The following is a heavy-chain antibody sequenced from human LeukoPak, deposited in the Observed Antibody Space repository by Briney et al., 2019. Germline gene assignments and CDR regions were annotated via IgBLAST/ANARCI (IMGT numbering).Heavy chain of an antibody. D-gene: IGHD6-13*01. V-gene: IGHV3-21*01. CDR3: ARELAAAGWAYYYYGMDV. Sequence: GSLRLSCAASGFTFSSYSMNWVRQAPGKGLEWVSSISSSSSYIYYADSVKGRFTISRDNAKNSLYLQMNSLRAEDTAVYYCARELAAAGWAYYYYGMDVWGQGTTVTVSS. J-gene: IGHJ6*02. CDR2: ISSSSSYI. CDR1: GFTFSSYS.